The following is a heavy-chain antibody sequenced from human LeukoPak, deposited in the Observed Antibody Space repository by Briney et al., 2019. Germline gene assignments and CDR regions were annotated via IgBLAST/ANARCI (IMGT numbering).Heavy chain of an antibody. Sequence: SETLSLTCAVYGRSFSGYYWSWIRQPPGKGLEWIGEINHSGSTNYNPSLKSRVTISVDTSKNQFSLKLSSVTAADTAVYYCARASYARVFDYWGQGTLVTVSS. D-gene: IGHD4-17*01. V-gene: IGHV4-34*01. CDR3: ARASYARVFDY. J-gene: IGHJ4*02. CDR2: INHSGST. CDR1: GRSFSGYY.